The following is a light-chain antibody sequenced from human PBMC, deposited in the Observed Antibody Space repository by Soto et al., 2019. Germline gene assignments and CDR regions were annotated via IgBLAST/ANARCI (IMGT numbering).Light chain of an antibody. Sequence: QSVLTQPASVSGSPGQSITISCTGTSSDVGAYKYVSWYQQHPGKAPKVMIYEVSNRPSGVSNRFSGSKSGNTASLTISGLQAEDVADYFCSSYASSSTLFGFGTGTKVAGL. CDR2: EVS. J-gene: IGLJ1*01. V-gene: IGLV2-14*01. CDR1: SSDVGAYKY. CDR3: SSYASSSTLFG.